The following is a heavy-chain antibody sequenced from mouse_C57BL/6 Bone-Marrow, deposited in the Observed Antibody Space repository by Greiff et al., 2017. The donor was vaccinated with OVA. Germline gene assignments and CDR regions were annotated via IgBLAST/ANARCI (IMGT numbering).Heavy chain of an antibody. Sequence: QVQLKESGAELVKPGASVKLSCKASGYTFTEYTIHWVKQRSGQGLEWIGWFYPGSGSIKYNEKFKDKATLTADKSSSTVYMELSRLTSEDSAVYFCARHPCYYGSFYWYFDVWGTGTTVTVSS. J-gene: IGHJ1*03. CDR2: FYPGSGSI. CDR1: GYTFTEYT. V-gene: IGHV1-62-2*01. CDR3: ARHPCYYGSFYWYFDV. D-gene: IGHD1-1*01.